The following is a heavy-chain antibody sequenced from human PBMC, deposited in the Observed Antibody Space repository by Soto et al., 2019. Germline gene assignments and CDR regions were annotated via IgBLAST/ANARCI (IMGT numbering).Heavy chain of an antibody. J-gene: IGHJ4*02. Sequence: EVQLVESGGGLVQPGGSLRLSCAASGFTFSSYAMHWVRQAPGKGLEYVSAISSNGGSTYYANSVKDRFTISRDNSKNTLYLQMGSLRAEDMAVYYCARDGGDYESVYWGQGTLVTVSS. CDR2: ISSNGGST. D-gene: IGHD4-17*01. CDR3: ARDGGDYESVY. CDR1: GFTFSSYA. V-gene: IGHV3-64*01.